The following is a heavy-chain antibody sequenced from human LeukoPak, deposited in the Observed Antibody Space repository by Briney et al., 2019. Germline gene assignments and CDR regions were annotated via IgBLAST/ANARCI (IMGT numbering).Heavy chain of an antibody. Sequence: PSETLSLTCTVSGSSISSYYWSWIRQPPGKGLEWIGYIYYSGSTNYNPSLKSRVTISVDTSKNQFSLKLSSVTAADTAVYYCARHPLGYCGSGTYYNGGYFDYWGQGTLVTVSS. D-gene: IGHD3-10*01. CDR1: GSSISSYY. V-gene: IGHV4-59*08. CDR3: ARHPLGYCGSGTYYNGGYFDY. CDR2: IYYSGST. J-gene: IGHJ4*02.